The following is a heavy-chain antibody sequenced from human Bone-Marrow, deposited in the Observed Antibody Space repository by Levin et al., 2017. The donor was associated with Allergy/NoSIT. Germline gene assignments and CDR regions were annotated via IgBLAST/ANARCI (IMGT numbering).Heavy chain of an antibody. CDR2: IYYNGRA. V-gene: IGHV4-39*01. CDR1: GGSLTSSSFY. CDR3: ARTREVQLWGDFEY. Sequence: SETLSLTCTVSGGSLTSSSFYWGWIRQPPGMGLEWIGSIYYNGRAYYNPSLKSRVTISLDTSKSLFSLKLSSVTAADTAVYYCARTREVQLWGDFEYWGQGTLATVSS. D-gene: IGHD1-1*01. J-gene: IGHJ4*02.